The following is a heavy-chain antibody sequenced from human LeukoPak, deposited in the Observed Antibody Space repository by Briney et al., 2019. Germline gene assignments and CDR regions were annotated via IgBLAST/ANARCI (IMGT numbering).Heavy chain of an antibody. V-gene: IGHV4-31*03. CDR3: ASTSRGGGYDFVY. Sequence: SQTLSLTCTVSGGSISSGGYYWSWIRQHPGKGLEWIGYIYYSGSTYYNPSLKSRVTISVDTSKNQFSLKLSSVTAADTAVYYCASTSRGGGYDFVYWGQGTTVTVSS. CDR2: IYYSGST. J-gene: IGHJ4*03. D-gene: IGHD5-12*01. CDR1: GGSISSGGYY.